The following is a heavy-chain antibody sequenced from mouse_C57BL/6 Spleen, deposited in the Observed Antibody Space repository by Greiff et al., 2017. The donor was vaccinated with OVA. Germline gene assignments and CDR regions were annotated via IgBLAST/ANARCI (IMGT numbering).Heavy chain of an antibody. CDR3: ARGDYDGDYYAMDY. V-gene: IGHV1-64*01. D-gene: IGHD2-4*01. Sequence: VQLQQPGAELVKPGASVTLSCKASGYTLTSYWMHWVKQRPGQGLEWIGMIHPNSGSTNNNEKFKSKATLTVDKYSSTTYMQLSSLTSEDSAVYYCARGDYDGDYYAMDYWGQGTSVTVSS. CDR1: GYTLTSYW. CDR2: IHPNSGST. J-gene: IGHJ4*01.